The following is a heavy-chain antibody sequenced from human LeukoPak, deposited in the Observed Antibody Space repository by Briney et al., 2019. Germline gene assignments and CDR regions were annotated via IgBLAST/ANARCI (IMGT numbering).Heavy chain of an antibody. CDR2: IKEDGSEK. Sequence: GGSLRLSCVGSGFTFSNYWMHWVRQAPGKGLEWLANIKEDGSEKHYVDSVKGRFTISRDNSKNTLYLQMNSLRAEDTAVYYCAREPPEEIVVVPAAIPNAFDIWGQGTMVTVSS. D-gene: IGHD2-2*01. CDR3: AREPPEEIVVVPAAIPNAFDI. CDR1: GFTFSNYW. J-gene: IGHJ3*02. V-gene: IGHV3-7*01.